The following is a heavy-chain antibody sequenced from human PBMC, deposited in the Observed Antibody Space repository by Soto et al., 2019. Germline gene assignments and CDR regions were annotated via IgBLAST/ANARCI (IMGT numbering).Heavy chain of an antibody. J-gene: IGHJ3*02. CDR3: ARDRPYYYDSSGYRHAFDI. CDR2: INPSGSST. V-gene: IGHV1-46*01. D-gene: IGHD3-22*01. Sequence: GASVKVSCKASGFTFTNHWMHWVRQAPGQGLEWMGVINPSGSSTIYAQKFQGRVTITADKSTSTAYMELSSLRSEDTAVYYCARDRPYYYDSSGYRHAFDIWGQGTMVTVSS. CDR1: GFTFTNHW.